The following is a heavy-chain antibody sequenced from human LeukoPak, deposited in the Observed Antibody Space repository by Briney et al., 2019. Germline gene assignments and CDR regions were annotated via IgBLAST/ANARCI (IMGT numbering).Heavy chain of an antibody. CDR1: GGSISSSSYY. Sequence: SETLSLTCTVSGGSISSSSYYWGWIRQPPGKGLEWIGSIYYSGSTYYNPSFKSRVTISVDTSKNQFSLKLSSVTAADTAVYYCARGHDSIKTFGEVIKSRTRWFDPWGQGTLVTVSS. CDR2: IYYSGST. J-gene: IGHJ5*02. V-gene: IGHV4-39*07. D-gene: IGHD3-3*01. CDR3: ARGHDSIKTFGEVIKSRTRWFDP.